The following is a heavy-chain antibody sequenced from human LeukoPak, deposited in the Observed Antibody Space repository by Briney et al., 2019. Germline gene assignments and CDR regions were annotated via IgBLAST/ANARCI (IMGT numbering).Heavy chain of an antibody. V-gene: IGHV3-9*01. CDR1: GFTFDDYA. Sequence: PGGSLRLSCAASGFTFDDYAMNWVRQAPGKGLEWVSGIGWNSGSIGYADSVKGRFTISRDNAKNSLYLQMNSLRAEDTALYYCAKDRGGYTVTTRPYYYYYGMDVWGQGTTVTVSS. J-gene: IGHJ6*02. D-gene: IGHD4-17*01. CDR2: IGWNSGSI. CDR3: AKDRGGYTVTTRPYYYYYGMDV.